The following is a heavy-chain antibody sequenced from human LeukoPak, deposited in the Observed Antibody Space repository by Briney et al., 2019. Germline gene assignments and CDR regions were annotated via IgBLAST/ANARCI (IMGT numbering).Heavy chain of an antibody. CDR1: GGTFRSYA. V-gene: IGHV1-69*13. CDR3: ARQHSSSTSYYYMDV. D-gene: IGHD6-6*01. Sequence: GASVKVSCKASGGTFRSYAISWVRQAPGQGLEWMGGIIPIFGTANYAQKFQGRVTITADESTSTAYMELSSLRSEDTAVYYCARQHSSSTSYYYMDVWGKGTTVTVSS. CDR2: IIPIFGTA. J-gene: IGHJ6*03.